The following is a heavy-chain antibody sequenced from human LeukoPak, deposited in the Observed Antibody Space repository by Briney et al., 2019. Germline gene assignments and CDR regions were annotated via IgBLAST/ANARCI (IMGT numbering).Heavy chain of an antibody. CDR1: EYSFTSYW. Sequence: GESLKISCKGSEYSFTSYWIGWVRQMPGKGLEWMGIIYPGDSDTRYSPSFQGQVTISADKSISTAYLQWSSLKASDTAMYYCARLCYYGSGSYSGYTPWGQGTLVTVSS. CDR2: IYPGDSDT. CDR3: ARLCYYGSGSYSGYTP. D-gene: IGHD3-10*01. J-gene: IGHJ4*02. V-gene: IGHV5-51*01.